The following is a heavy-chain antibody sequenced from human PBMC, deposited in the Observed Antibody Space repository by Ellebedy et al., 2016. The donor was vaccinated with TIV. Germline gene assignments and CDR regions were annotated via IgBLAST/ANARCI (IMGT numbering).Heavy chain of an antibody. CDR1: GFTFSSYG. V-gene: IGHV3-30*03. CDR2: ISYDGSNK. Sequence: GESLKISCAASGFTFSSYGMHWVRQAPGKGLEWVAVISYDGSNKYYADSVKGRFTISSDNSKNTLYLQMNSLRAEDTAVYYCARVGYYDYVWGSYRPKEIDYWGQGTLVTVSS. CDR3: ARVGYYDYVWGSYRPKEIDY. J-gene: IGHJ4*02. D-gene: IGHD3-16*02.